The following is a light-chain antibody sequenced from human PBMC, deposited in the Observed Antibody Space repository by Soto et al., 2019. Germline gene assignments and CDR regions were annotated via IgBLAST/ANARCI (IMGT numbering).Light chain of an antibody. V-gene: IGKV3-15*01. J-gene: IGKJ1*01. CDR3: QQYNNWRGT. CDR1: QSVSSN. CDR2: GAS. Sequence: EIVMTQSPATLSVYKGERATLSCRASQSVSSNLAWYQQKPGQAPRLLIYGASTRATGIPARFSGSGSGTEFTLTISSLQSEDFAVYYCQQYNNWRGTFGQGTKVDVK.